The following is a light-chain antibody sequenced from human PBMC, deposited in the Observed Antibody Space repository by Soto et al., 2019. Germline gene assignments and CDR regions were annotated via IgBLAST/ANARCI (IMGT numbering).Light chain of an antibody. Sequence: EIVLTQSPATLSLSPGERATLSCRASQSVSSYLAWYQQKPGQAPRLLIYDASNRATGIPARFSGSGSATDFTLTIRSLEAEDVAVYYCQHRSTWLTFGGGTKVEIK. CDR3: QHRSTWLT. CDR2: DAS. J-gene: IGKJ4*01. CDR1: QSVSSY. V-gene: IGKV3-11*01.